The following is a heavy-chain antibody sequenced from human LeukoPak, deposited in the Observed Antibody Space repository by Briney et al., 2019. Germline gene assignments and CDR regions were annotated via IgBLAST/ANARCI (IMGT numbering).Heavy chain of an antibody. J-gene: IGHJ4*02. CDR3: ASSSGHYFDIHRPLDY. D-gene: IGHD3-22*01. CDR1: GYTFTSYD. V-gene: IGHV1-8*01. Sequence: ASVKVSCKASGYTFTSYDINWVRQATGQGLEWMGWMNPNSGNTGYAQKFQGRVTMTRNTSISTAYMELSSLRSEDTAVYYCASSSGHYFDIHRPLDYWGQGTLVTVSS. CDR2: MNPNSGNT.